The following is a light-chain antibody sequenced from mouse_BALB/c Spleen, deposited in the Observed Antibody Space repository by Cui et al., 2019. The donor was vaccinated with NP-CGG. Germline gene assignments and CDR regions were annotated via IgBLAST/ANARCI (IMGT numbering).Light chain of an antibody. Sequence: HAVVTQESALTTSPGETVTLTCRSSTGAVTTSNYDNWVQEKPDHLFAGLIGGTNNRAPGVPARFSGSLIGDKAALTITGAQTEDEAIYFCILWYSNHWVFGGGTKLTVL. CDR3: ILWYSNHWV. V-gene: IGLV1*01. J-gene: IGLJ1*01. CDR2: GTN. CDR1: TGAVTTSNY.